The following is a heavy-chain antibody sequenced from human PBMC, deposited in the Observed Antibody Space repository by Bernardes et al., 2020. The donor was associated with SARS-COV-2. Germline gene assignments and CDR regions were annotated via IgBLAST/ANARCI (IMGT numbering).Heavy chain of an antibody. D-gene: IGHD3-3*01. CDR2: IYYTGST. CDR1: GGSIHGYY. Sequence: SETLSLTCTVSGGSIHGYYWSWVRQPPGEGLEWIGYIYYTGSTNYSPSLQRRLSMSLDTSNNQFSLKLTSVTAADTALYYCARHPDFWCGLALPYYDGFDVWGQGTTVTVAS. CDR3: ARHPDFWCGLALPYYDGFDV. V-gene: IGHV4-59*08. J-gene: IGHJ6*02.